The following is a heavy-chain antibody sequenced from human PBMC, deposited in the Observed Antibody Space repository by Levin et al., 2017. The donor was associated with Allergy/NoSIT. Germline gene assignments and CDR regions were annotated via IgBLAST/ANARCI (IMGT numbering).Heavy chain of an antibody. J-gene: IGHJ6*02. Sequence: ASVKVSCKASGYTFTGYYMHWVRQAPGQGLEWMGWINPNSGGTNYAQKFQGWVTMTRDTSISTAYMELSRLRSDDTAVYYCARASSQIDYGMDVWGQGTTVTVSS. D-gene: IGHD2-21*01. CDR2: INPNSGGT. CDR3: ARASSQIDYGMDV. CDR1: GYTFTGYY. V-gene: IGHV1-2*04.